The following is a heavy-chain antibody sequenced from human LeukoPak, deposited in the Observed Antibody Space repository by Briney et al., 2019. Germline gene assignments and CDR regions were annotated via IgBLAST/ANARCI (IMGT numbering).Heavy chain of an antibody. D-gene: IGHD3-22*01. CDR2: ISGSGGST. V-gene: IGHV3-23*01. CDR1: GFTFSSYA. CDR3: AKRHYYDSSGYHYGEYFDY. Sequence: GGSLRLSRAASGFTFSSYAMSWVRQAPGKGLEWVSAISGSGGSTYYADSVKGRFTISRDNSKNTLYLQMNSLRAEDTAVYYCAKRHYYDSSGYHYGEYFDYWGQGTLVTVSS. J-gene: IGHJ4*02.